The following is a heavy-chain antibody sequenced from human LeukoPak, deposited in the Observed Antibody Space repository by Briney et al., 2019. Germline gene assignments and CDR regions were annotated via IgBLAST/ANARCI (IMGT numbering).Heavy chain of an antibody. CDR1: GGTFSSYA. J-gene: IGHJ4*02. CDR2: IIPIFGTA. V-gene: IGHV1-69*05. D-gene: IGHD3-22*01. Sequence: GASVKVSCKASGGTFSSYAISWVRQAPGQGLEWMGGIIPIFGTANYAQKLQGRVTMTTDTSTSTAYMELRSLRSDDTAVYYCARESGYYDSSGYYKYYFDYWGQGALVTVSS. CDR3: ARESGYYDSSGYYKYYFDY.